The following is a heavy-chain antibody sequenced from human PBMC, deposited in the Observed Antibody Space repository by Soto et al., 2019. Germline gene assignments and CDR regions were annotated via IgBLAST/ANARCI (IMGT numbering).Heavy chain of an antibody. Sequence: PGGSLRLSCAASGFTLTDHAMHWVRQVPGKGLEWVSGISWNSGNIGYADSVKGRFTTSRDNAKNSLYLQMNSLRPEDTALYYCVRSKGGYSYGTPFDYWGQGTLVTVSS. D-gene: IGHD5-18*01. CDR3: VRSKGGYSYGTPFDY. J-gene: IGHJ4*02. CDR2: ISWNSGNI. V-gene: IGHV3-9*01. CDR1: GFTLTDHA.